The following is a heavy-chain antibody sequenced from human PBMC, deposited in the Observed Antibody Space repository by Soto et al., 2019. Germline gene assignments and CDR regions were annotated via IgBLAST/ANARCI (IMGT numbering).Heavy chain of an antibody. CDR1: GFIFSSYW. J-gene: IGHJ4*02. Sequence: EVQLMESGGGLVQPGGSLRLSCEASGFIFSSYWMAWVRQSPGKGLEWVAIIKPDGSAKNYVDSVKGRFTISRDNAKNSLYLQMNSLRAEDTAVYYCARDPVRGDDYNFDYWGQGTLVTVSS. CDR3: ARDPVRGDDYNFDY. V-gene: IGHV3-7*01. D-gene: IGHD3-10*01. CDR2: IKPDGSAK.